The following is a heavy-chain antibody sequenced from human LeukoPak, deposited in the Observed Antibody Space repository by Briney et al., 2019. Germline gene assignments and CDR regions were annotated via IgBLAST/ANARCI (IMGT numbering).Heavy chain of an antibody. CDR2: IYTSGST. J-gene: IGHJ4*02. Sequence: SETLSLTCTVSGGSISSYYWSWIRQPAGKGLEWIGRIYTSGSTNYNPSLKSRVTMSVDTSKSQFSLKLSSVTAADTAVYYCARDRYYYDSSGYYYHYFDYWGQGTLVTVSS. CDR1: GGSISSYY. V-gene: IGHV4-4*07. D-gene: IGHD3-22*01. CDR3: ARDRYYYDSSGYYYHYFDY.